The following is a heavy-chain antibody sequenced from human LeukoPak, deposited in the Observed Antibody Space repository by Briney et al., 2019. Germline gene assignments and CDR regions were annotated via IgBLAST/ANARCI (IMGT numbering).Heavy chain of an antibody. J-gene: IGHJ6*03. V-gene: IGHV1-2*02. Sequence: ASVKVSCKASGYTFTGYYMHWVRQAPGQGLEWMGWINPNSGGTNYAQKFQGRVTMTRDTSISTAYMELSRLRSDDTAVYYCARDSRSDGVVYSSSWYERTNYYMDVWGKGTTVTISS. CDR1: GYTFTGYY. CDR3: ARDSRSDGVVYSSSWYERTNYYMDV. D-gene: IGHD6-13*01. CDR2: INPNSGGT.